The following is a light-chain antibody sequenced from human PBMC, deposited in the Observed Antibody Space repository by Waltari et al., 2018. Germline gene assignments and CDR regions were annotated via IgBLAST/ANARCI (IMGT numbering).Light chain of an antibody. CDR3: QQYNEWPPYT. J-gene: IGKJ2*01. V-gene: IGKV3-15*01. CDR2: GAS. CDR1: QSVSSD. Sequence: EIVMTQSPATLSVSPGERASLSCRASQSVSSDLAWYQQKPGQAPRPLIYGASTRATGIPDRFSGSGSVTEFTLTISSLQSEDSAIYYCQQYNEWPPYTFGQGTKLEI.